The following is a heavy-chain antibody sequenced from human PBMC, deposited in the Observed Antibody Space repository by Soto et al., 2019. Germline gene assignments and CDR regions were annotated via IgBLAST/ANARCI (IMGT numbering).Heavy chain of an antibody. J-gene: IGHJ4*02. V-gene: IGHV3-72*01. Sequence: EVQLVESGGGLVQPGGSLRLSCAVSGFTFSDHYMDWVRQAPGKGLVWVGRIRSKANSYMTEYAASVKGRFTISRDDSKNSLYLQMNSLKTEDTAVYYCTRDSSSCRGGHCYFDNWGQGTLVTVSS. CDR2: IRSKANSYMT. CDR3: TRDSSSCRGGHCYFDN. D-gene: IGHD2-15*01. CDR1: GFTFSDHY.